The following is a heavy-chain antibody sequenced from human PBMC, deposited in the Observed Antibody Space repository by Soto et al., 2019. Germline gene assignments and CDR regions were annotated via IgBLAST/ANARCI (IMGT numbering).Heavy chain of an antibody. V-gene: IGHV3-23*01. CDR1: GFTFTNYP. D-gene: IGHD3-10*01. CDR2: ITASGNGK. CDR3: AEARFGGGTDY. J-gene: IGHJ4*02. Sequence: EVQLLESGGGLVQPGGSLTLSCAASGFTFTNYPMGWVRQAPGKGLEWVSLITASGNGKYYVDSVKGRFTISRENSKNTQYLEMNSLRAEDTALYYCAEARFGGGTDYWGQGTLVTVSS.